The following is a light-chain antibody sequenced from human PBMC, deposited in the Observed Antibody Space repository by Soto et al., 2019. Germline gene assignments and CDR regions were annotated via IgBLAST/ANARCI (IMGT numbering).Light chain of an antibody. Sequence: QPVLTQPPSASGTPGQRVTISCSGSSSNIGSNYVYWYHQLPGKAPKLVIYRNNQRPSGVPDRISDSKSGTSASLAISGLRSDDEADYYCADWDDRLSGLVFGRWTKLTVL. CDR1: SSNIGSNY. CDR2: RNN. CDR3: ADWDDRLSGLV. V-gene: IGLV1-47*01. J-gene: IGLJ2*01.